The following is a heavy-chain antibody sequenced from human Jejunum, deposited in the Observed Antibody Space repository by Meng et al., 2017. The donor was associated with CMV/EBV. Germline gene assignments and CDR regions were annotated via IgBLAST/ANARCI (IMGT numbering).Heavy chain of an antibody. V-gene: IGHV5-51*01. J-gene: IGHJ4*02. CDR3: ARHHFYYFDSSGYLNLYNFDY. D-gene: IGHD3-22*01. CDR1: YW. Sequence: YWSWIRQPPGKGLEWIGTIYPGDSDIRYSPSFQGQVTISADKSISTAYLQWSSLKASDTAMYYCARHHFYYFDSSGYLNLYNFDYWGQGTRVTVSS. CDR2: IYPGDSDI.